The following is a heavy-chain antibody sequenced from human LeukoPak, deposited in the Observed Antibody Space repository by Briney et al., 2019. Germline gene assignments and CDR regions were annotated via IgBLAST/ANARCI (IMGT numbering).Heavy chain of an antibody. V-gene: IGHV4-38-2*01. Sequence: SETLSLTCAVPGYSISSGYYWGWIRQPPGKGLEWIGSIYHSGSTYYNPSLKSRVTISVDTSKNQFSLKLSSVTAADTAVYYCARLYDFWSGFGFDPWGQGTLVTVSS. CDR2: IYHSGST. D-gene: IGHD3-3*01. CDR3: ARLYDFWSGFGFDP. J-gene: IGHJ5*02. CDR1: GYSISSGYY.